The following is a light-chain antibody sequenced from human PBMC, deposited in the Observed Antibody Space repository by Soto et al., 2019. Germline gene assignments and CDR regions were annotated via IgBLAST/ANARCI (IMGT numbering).Light chain of an antibody. V-gene: IGLV7-43*01. CDR2: STS. CDR1: TGAVTSGYY. CDR3: LLFYSDTWV. Sequence: QAVVTQEPSLTVSPGGTVTLTCASSTGAVTSGYYPNWFQQKPGQAPRILIFSTSNKHSWTPARFSGALLGGKAALTLSGVQREDEAAYYCLLFYSDTWVFGGGTKLTVL. J-gene: IGLJ3*02.